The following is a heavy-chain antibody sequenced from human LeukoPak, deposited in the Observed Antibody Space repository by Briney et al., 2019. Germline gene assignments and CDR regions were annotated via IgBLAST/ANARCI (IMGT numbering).Heavy chain of an antibody. Sequence: SETLSLTCTVSGGSITSYYWSWIRQPPGKGLEWIGYIYYTGSTSYNPSLKSRVTISVDPSKNQFSLRLSSVTAADTAVYYCARDSQDTPMVIEYWGQGTLVTVSS. CDR2: IYYTGST. CDR3: ARDSQDTPMVIEY. V-gene: IGHV4-59*01. D-gene: IGHD5-18*01. J-gene: IGHJ4*02. CDR1: GGSITSYY.